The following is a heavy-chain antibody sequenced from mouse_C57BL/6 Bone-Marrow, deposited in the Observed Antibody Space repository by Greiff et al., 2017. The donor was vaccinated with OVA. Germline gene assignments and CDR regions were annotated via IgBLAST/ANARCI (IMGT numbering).Heavy chain of an antibody. D-gene: IGHD1-1*01. CDR1: GFTFSSYG. Sequence: DVKLVESGGDLVKPGGSLKLSCAASGFTFSSYGMSWVRQTPDKRLEWVATISSGGSYTYYPDSVKGRFTISRDNAKNTLYLQMSSLKSEDTAMYYCARHGIYPWFAYWGQGTLVTVSA. CDR3: ARHGIYPWFAY. CDR2: ISSGGSYT. V-gene: IGHV5-6*02. J-gene: IGHJ3*01.